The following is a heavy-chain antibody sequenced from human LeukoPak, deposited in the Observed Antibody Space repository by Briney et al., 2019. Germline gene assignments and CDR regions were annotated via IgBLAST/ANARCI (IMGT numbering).Heavy chain of an antibody. Sequence: PSETLSLTCTVSGGSISSSSYYWGWIRQPPGKGLEWIGSIYYSGSTYYNPSLRSRLTTSIDTSKNQFSMRLTSVTAADTAVYYCARERGRDSGDPTPLIDYWGQGTLVTVSS. J-gene: IGHJ4*02. CDR1: GGSISSSSYY. CDR3: ARERGRDSGDPTPLIDY. CDR2: IYYSGST. D-gene: IGHD1-26*01. V-gene: IGHV4-39*07.